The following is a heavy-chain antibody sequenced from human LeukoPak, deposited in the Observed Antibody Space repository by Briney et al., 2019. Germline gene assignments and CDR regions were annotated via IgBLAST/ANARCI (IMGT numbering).Heavy chain of an antibody. CDR1: GGSISSYY. CDR2: IYYSGST. J-gene: IGHJ4*02. CDR3: ARAPDGATINY. Sequence: SETLSLTCTVSGGSISSYYWSWIRQPPGKGLEWIGYIYYSGSTNYNPSLKSRVTISVDTSKNQFSLKLSSVTAADTAVYYCARAPDGATINYGGQGTLVTVSS. V-gene: IGHV4-59*01. D-gene: IGHD5-24*01.